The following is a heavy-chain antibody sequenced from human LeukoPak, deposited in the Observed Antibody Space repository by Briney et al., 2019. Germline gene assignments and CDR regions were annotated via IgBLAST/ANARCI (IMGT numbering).Heavy chain of an antibody. V-gene: IGHV5-51*01. J-gene: IGHJ2*01. Sequence: GESLKISCKGSGYSFTSYWIGWVRQMPGKGLEWMGIIYPGDSDTRYSPSFQGQVTISADKSISTAYLQWSSLKASDTAMYYCARGDCSGGSCYSLDYYYMDVWGRGTLVIASS. CDR1: GYSFTSYW. CDR2: IYPGDSDT. D-gene: IGHD2-15*01. CDR3: ARGDCSGGSCYSLDYYYMDV.